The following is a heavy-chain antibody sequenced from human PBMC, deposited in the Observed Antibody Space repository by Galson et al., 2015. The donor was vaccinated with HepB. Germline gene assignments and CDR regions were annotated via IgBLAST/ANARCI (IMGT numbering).Heavy chain of an antibody. CDR3: AKDDSSGYSSYFDY. D-gene: IGHD3-22*01. CDR1: GFTFSRYA. CDR2: ISYDGGNK. J-gene: IGHJ4*02. Sequence: SLRLSCAASGFTFSRYAMHWVRQAPGKGLEWVALISYDGGNKDYADSVKGRFTISRDKSKNTLYLQMNSLRAEDTAVYYCAKDDSSGYSSYFDYWGQGTLVTVSS. V-gene: IGHV3-30-3*02.